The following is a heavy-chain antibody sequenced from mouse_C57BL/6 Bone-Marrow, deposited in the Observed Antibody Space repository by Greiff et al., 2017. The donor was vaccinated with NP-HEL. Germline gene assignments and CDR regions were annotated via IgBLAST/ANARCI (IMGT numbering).Heavy chain of an antibody. J-gene: IGHJ4*01. CDR2: IYPRSGNT. V-gene: IGHV1-81*01. CDR3: ARAFITTVVAIEYYAMDY. D-gene: IGHD1-1*01. Sequence: QVQLQQSGAELARPGASVKLSCKASGYTFTSYGISWVKQRTGQGLEWIGEIYPRSGNTYYNEKFKGKATLTADKSSSTAYMELRSLTSEDSAVYFCARAFITTVVAIEYYAMDYWGQGTSVTVSS. CDR1: GYTFTSYG.